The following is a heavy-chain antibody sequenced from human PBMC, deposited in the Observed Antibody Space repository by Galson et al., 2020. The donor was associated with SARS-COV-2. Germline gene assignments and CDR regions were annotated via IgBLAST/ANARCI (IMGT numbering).Heavy chain of an antibody. V-gene: IGHV4-39*07. Sequence: SETLSLTCTVSGGSITSSSYYWGWIRQPPGKGLEWIGSIYYSGSTYYNPSLKSRVTISVDTSKNQFSLKLSSVTAADTAVYYCARDTIGITIFGVAPYYYYMDVWGKGTTVTVSS. D-gene: IGHD3-3*01. CDR1: GGSITSSSYY. CDR3: ARDTIGITIFGVAPYYYYMDV. J-gene: IGHJ6*03. CDR2: IYYSGST.